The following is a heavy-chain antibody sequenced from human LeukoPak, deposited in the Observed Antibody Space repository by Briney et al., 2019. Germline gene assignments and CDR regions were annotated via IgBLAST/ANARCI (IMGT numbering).Heavy chain of an antibody. D-gene: IGHD3-3*02. J-gene: IGHJ4*02. CDR3: AKFTLAETVYYFDY. CDR2: IYHSGIT. V-gene: IGHV4-38-2*02. CDR1: GYSISSGYY. Sequence: SETLSLTCTVSGYSISSGYYWGWIRQPPGKGLEWIGSIYHSGITYYNPSLKSRVTISVDTSKNQFSLKLSSVTAADTAVYYCAKFTLAETVYYFDYWGQGTLVTVSS.